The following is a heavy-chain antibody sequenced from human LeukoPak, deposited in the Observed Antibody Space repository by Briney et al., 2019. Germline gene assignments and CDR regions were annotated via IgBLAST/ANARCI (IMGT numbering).Heavy chain of an antibody. J-gene: IGHJ6*03. Sequence: GASVKVSCKASGYTFTSYDINWVRQATGQGLEWMGWMNPNSGNTGYAEKFQGRVTMTRNTSISTAYMELSSLRSGDTAVYYCAGVGGTGPYYYYYYYMDVWGKGTTVTISS. CDR2: MNPNSGNT. CDR1: GYTFTSYD. CDR3: AGVGGTGPYYYYYYYMDV. D-gene: IGHD4-23*01. V-gene: IGHV1-8*01.